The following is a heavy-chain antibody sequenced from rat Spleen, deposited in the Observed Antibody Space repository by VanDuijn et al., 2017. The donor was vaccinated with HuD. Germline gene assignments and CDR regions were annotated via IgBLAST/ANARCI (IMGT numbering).Heavy chain of an antibody. CDR1: GFSLTSYG. D-gene: IGHD4-3*01. V-gene: IGHV2-16*01. CDR3: ARTGYYFDY. J-gene: IGHJ2*01. Sequence: QVQLKESGPGLVQPSQTLSLTCTVSGFSLTSYGVSWVRQPSGKGPEWMGRMWYDGDTAYNSALKSRLSISRDTSKSQVFLKMTSLQTEETAMYFWARTGYYFDYWGQGVMVTVSS. CDR2: MWYDGDT.